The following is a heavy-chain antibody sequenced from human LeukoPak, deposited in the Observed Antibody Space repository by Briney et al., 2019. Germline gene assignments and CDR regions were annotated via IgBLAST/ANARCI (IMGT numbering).Heavy chain of an antibody. CDR1: GFTFSSFA. Sequence: GGSLRLSCAASGFTFSSFAMHWVRQAPGKGLEWVTVISYDGSNKYYADSVKGRFTISRDNSKNTLYLQMNSLRAEDTAVYYCARGGGLGATGGGAFDIWGQGTMVTVSS. CDR3: ARGGGLGATGGGAFDI. D-gene: IGHD1-26*01. CDR2: ISYDGSNK. J-gene: IGHJ3*02. V-gene: IGHV3-30-3*01.